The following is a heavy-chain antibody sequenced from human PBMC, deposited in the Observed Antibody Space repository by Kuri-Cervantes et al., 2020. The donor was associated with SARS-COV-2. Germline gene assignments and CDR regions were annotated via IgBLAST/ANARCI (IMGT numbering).Heavy chain of an antibody. CDR3: TTGRPPGIKNRGYSYGSYDY. CDR1: GFTFSNAW. Sequence: GESLKISCAASGFTFSNAWMSWVRQAPGKGLEWVGRIKSKTDGGTTDYAAPVKGRLTISRDDSKNTQYLQMNSLKTEDTAVYYCTTGRPPGIKNRGYSYGSYDYWGRGTLVTVSS. D-gene: IGHD5-18*01. V-gene: IGHV3-15*01. J-gene: IGHJ4*02. CDR2: IKSKTDGGTT.